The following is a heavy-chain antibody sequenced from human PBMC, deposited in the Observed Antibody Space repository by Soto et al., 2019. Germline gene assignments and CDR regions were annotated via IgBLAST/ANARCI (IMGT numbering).Heavy chain of an antibody. CDR3: ARDHCSSTSCYTTDAFDI. J-gene: IGHJ3*02. Sequence: ASVKVSCKASGYTFTGYYMHWVRQAPGQGLEWMGWINPNSGGTNYAQKFQGWVTMTRDTSISTAYMELSRLRSDDTAVYYCARDHCSSTSCYTTDAFDIWGQGTMVTVS. CDR1: GYTFTGYY. V-gene: IGHV1-2*04. D-gene: IGHD2-2*02. CDR2: INPNSGGT.